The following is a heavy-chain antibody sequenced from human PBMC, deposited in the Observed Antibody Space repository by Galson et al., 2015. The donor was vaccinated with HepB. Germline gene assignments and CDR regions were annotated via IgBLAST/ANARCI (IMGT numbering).Heavy chain of an antibody. CDR2: INPSGGST. V-gene: IGHV1-46*04. J-gene: IGHJ5*02. Sequence: SVKVSCKASGYTFTSYYMHWVRQAPGQGLEWMGIINPSGGSTSYARKLQGRVTMTRDTYTSTVYMELSSLRSEDTAVYYCAGGPTVTTGWFDPWGQGTLATVSS. D-gene: IGHD4-17*01. CDR1: GYTFTSYY. CDR3: AGGPTVTTGWFDP.